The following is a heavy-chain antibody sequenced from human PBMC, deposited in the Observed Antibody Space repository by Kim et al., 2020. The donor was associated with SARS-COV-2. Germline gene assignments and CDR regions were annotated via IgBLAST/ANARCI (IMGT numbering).Heavy chain of an antibody. J-gene: IGHJ4*02. Sequence: SGTGRFTNSTDNSQNTLYLQMNSLRAEDTAVYYCAKAQRASRIAVAGTLDYWGQGTLVTVSS. V-gene: IGHV3-30*02. D-gene: IGHD6-19*01. CDR3: AKAQRASRIAVAGTLDY.